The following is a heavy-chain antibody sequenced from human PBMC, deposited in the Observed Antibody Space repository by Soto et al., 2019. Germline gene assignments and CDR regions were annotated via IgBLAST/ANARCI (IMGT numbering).Heavy chain of an antibody. CDR3: TSALGASGETHFDY. D-gene: IGHD1-26*01. Sequence: PVGSLRLSCTASGFTFGDYAMSWFRQAPGKGLEWVGFIRSKAYGGTTEYAASVKGRFTISRDDSKSIAYLQMNSLKTEDTAVYYCTSALGASGETHFDYWGQGTLVTVSS. CDR2: IRSKAYGGTT. J-gene: IGHJ4*02. V-gene: IGHV3-49*03. CDR1: GFTFGDYA.